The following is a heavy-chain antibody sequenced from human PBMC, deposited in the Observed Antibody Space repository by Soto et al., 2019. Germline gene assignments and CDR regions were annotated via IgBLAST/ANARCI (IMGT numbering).Heavy chain of an antibody. V-gene: IGHV1-3*01. CDR3: ARVPRYTSDIVEVPAVMFDDWFVP. J-gene: IGHJ5*02. Sequence: QVQLVQSGAEVKKPGASVKVSCKASGYTFSSYAVQWMRQAPGQSLEWIGWIHAGNGDTKYSHKFHGRVTLTRDTSANTAYMDLSSLRSEDTAVYYCARVPRYTSDIVEVPAVMFDDWFVPWGQGTLVTVSS. CDR2: IHAGNGDT. CDR1: GYTFSSYA. D-gene: IGHD2-2*01.